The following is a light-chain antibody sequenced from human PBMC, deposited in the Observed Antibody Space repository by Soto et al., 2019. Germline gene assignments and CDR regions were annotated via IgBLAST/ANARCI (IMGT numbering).Light chain of an antibody. CDR3: CSYAGSYPYV. V-gene: IGLV2-11*01. CDR1: SSDVGGYNY. Sequence: QSVLTQPRSVSGSPGQAVTICCTGTSSDVGGYNYVSWYQQHPGKAPKLMIYDVSKRPSGVPDRFSGSKSGNTASLTISGLQAEDEADYYCCSYAGSYPYVFGTGTKVTVL. CDR2: DVS. J-gene: IGLJ1*01.